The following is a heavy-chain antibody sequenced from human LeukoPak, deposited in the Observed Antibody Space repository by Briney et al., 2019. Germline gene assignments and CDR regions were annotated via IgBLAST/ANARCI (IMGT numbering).Heavy chain of an antibody. CDR3: ARDRIQPFYYMDV. CDR1: GGSISNYY. Sequence: PSETLSLTCTVSGGSISNYYWSWIRQPPGKGLEWIGYIYYSGSTYYSPSLKSRVTISVDTSKNQFSLKLSSVTAADTAVYYCARDRIQPFYYMDVWGKGTTVTVSS. J-gene: IGHJ6*03. D-gene: IGHD5-18*01. V-gene: IGHV4-59*12. CDR2: IYYSGST.